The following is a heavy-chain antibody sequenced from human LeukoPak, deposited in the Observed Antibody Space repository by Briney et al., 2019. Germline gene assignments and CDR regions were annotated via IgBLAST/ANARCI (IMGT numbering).Heavy chain of an antibody. CDR3: ARIDYATFDC. Sequence: PSETLSLTCTVSGGSIHSYYWSWIRQPPGRGLEWIGDIYYSGSTIYNPSLKSRVTISVDTSKNQFSLNLRSVTAADTAVYYCARIDYATFDCWGPGTLVTVSS. J-gene: IGHJ4*02. V-gene: IGHV4-59*01. CDR2: IYYSGST. CDR1: GGSIHSYY. D-gene: IGHD3-16*01.